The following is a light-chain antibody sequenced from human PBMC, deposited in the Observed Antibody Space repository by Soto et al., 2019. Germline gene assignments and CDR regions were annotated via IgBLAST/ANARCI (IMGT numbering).Light chain of an antibody. J-gene: IGKJ4*01. Sequence: EIVMTQSPVILSVSPGERATLSCRASQNININLAWYQQRPGQAPRVLIYGASSRASGIPDRFSGSRSGTDFTLTINRLEPDDFAFYYCQQYKDWPPLTFGGGTRVDMK. CDR2: GAS. V-gene: IGKV3D-15*01. CDR3: QQYKDWPPLT. CDR1: QNININ.